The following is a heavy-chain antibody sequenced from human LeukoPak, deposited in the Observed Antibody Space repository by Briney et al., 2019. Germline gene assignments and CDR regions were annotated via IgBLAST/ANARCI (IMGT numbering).Heavy chain of an antibody. CDR3: AKDNRRAHYFDY. CDR2: ISGSGGST. Sequence: QPGRSLRLSCAASGFTFSSYAMSWVRQAPGKGLEWVSAISGSGGSTYYADSVKGRFTISRDNSKNTLYLQMNSLRAEDTAVYYCAKDNRRAHYFDYWGQGTLVTVSS. J-gene: IGHJ4*02. V-gene: IGHV3-23*01. CDR1: GFTFSSYA.